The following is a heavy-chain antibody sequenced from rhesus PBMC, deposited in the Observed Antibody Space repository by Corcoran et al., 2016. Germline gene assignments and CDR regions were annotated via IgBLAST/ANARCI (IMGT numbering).Heavy chain of an antibody. CDR2: IYGSGGST. CDR1: GGSISSNY. D-gene: IGHD6-31*01. J-gene: IGHJ4*01. Sequence: QVQLQESGPGLVKPSETLSLTCAVSGGSISSNYWSWIRQAPGTGLEWLGRIYGSGGSTDYNPYLKSRVTISTDTSKNQFSLKLSSVTAADTAVYYCARVYSSGPTHFDYWGQGVLVTVSS. V-gene: IGHV4-160*01. CDR3: ARVYSSGPTHFDY.